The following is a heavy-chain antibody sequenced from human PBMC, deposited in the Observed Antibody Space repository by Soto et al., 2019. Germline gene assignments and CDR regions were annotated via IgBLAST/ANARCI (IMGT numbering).Heavy chain of an antibody. CDR2: INPNSGGT. CDR1: GYTFTGYY. J-gene: IGHJ5*02. Sequence: ASVKVSCKASGYTFTGYYMHWVRQAPGQGPEWMGWINPNSGGTNYAQKFQGWVTMTRDTSISTAYMELSRLRSDDTAVYYCARGAVVVVAANVNWFDPWGQGTLVTVSS. V-gene: IGHV1-2*04. CDR3: ARGAVVVVAANVNWFDP. D-gene: IGHD2-15*01.